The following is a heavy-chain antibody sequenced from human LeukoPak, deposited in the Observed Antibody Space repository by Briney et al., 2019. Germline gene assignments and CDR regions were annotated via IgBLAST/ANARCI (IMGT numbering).Heavy chain of an antibody. J-gene: IGHJ4*02. Sequence: PGRSLRLSCAASGFTFSSYAMHWVRQAPGKGREWVAVISYDGSNKYYADSVKGRFTISRENSKNTLYLQMNSLRAEDTAVYYCARDSDYGDLASFDYWGQGTLVTVSS. CDR3: ARDSDYGDLASFDY. CDR2: ISYDGSNK. V-gene: IGHV3-30-3*01. CDR1: GFTFSSYA. D-gene: IGHD4-17*01.